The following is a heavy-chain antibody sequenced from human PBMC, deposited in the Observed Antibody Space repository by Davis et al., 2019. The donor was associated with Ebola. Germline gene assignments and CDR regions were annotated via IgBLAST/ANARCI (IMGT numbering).Heavy chain of an antibody. V-gene: IGHV4-59*01. J-gene: IGHJ4*02. Sequence: PSETLSLTCTVSGGSISSYYWSWIRQPPGKGLEWIGYIYYSGSTNYNPSLKSRVTISVDTSKNQFSLKLSSVTAADTAVYYCARGGGYCSGGSCYLDYWGQGTLVTVSS. CDR1: GGSISSYY. CDR2: IYYSGST. D-gene: IGHD2-15*01. CDR3: ARGGGYCSGGSCYLDY.